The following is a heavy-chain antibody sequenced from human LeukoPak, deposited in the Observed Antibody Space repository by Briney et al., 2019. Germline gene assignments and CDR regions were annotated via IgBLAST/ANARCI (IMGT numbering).Heavy chain of an antibody. V-gene: IGHV3-23*01. Sequence: PGGSLRLSCAASGFTFSSYAMSWVRQAPGKGPEWVSAISGSGGSTYYADSVKGRFTVSRDNSKNTLYLQMNSLRAEDTAVYYCANWGISRRFDYWGQGTLVTVSS. CDR3: ANWGISRRFDY. J-gene: IGHJ4*02. CDR2: ISGSGGST. D-gene: IGHD7-27*01. CDR1: GFTFSSYA.